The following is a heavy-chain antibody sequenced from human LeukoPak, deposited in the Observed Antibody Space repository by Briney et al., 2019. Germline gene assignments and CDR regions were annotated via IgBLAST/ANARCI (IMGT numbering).Heavy chain of an antibody. CDR3: ARSVVATSRGYYYGMDV. Sequence: PSETLSLTCAVYGGSFSGYYWSWIRQPPGKGLEWIGEINHSGSTNYNPPLKSRVTISVDTSKNQFSLKLSSVTAADTAVYYCARSVVATSRGYYYGMDVWGQGTTVTVSS. J-gene: IGHJ6*02. D-gene: IGHD5-12*01. V-gene: IGHV4-34*01. CDR2: INHSGST. CDR1: GGSFSGYY.